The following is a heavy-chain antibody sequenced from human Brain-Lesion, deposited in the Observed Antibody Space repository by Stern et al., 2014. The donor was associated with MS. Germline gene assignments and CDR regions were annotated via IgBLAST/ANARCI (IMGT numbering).Heavy chain of an antibody. Sequence: QVQLVESGPGLVKPSQTLSLSCTASGSPFNNGGRYWIRIRPYPGKGLVGIGYIPYSGTTFYTPSLQSRLTISTDTSKNQFSLKLRSVTAADTALYYCARVTEFMRFFYPDYWGQGTQVTVSS. D-gene: IGHD3-3*01. CDR3: ARVTEFMRFFYPDY. J-gene: IGHJ4*02. V-gene: IGHV4-31*03. CDR1: GSPFNNGGRY. CDR2: IPYSGTT.